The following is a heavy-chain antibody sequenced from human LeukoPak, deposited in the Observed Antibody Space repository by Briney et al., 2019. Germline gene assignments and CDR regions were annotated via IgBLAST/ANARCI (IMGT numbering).Heavy chain of an antibody. D-gene: IGHD3-22*01. J-gene: IGHJ4*02. Sequence: GASVKVSCEASGYTFTSYGISWVRQAPGQGLEWMGWISAYNGNTNYAQKLQGRVTMTTDTSTSTAYMELRSLRSDDTAVYYCARDSNPYYYDSSGYYIPAVDYWGQGTLVTVSS. CDR2: ISAYNGNT. CDR3: ARDSNPYYYDSSGYYIPAVDY. CDR1: GYTFTSYG. V-gene: IGHV1-18*01.